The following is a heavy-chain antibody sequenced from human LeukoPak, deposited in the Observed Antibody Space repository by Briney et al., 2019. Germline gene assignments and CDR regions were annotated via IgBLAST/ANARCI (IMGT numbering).Heavy chain of an antibody. CDR3: ARLKSLVYVWGTYRFFDF. D-gene: IGHD3-16*02. V-gene: IGHV4-34*01. CDR1: GGSFGGYS. CDR2: VDHNGVT. J-gene: IGHJ4*02. Sequence: SETLSLTCAVYGGSFGGYSWNWIRQSPEKGLEWIGKVDHNGVTSYNPSLKSRVTISLDTSKNQFSLRLSSVTAADMALYYCARLKSLVYVWGTYRFFDFWGQGTLVTVSS.